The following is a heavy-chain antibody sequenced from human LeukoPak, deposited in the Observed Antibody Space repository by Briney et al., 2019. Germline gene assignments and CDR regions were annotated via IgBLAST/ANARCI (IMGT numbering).Heavy chain of an antibody. Sequence: GGSLRLSCAASGFTFSSYGMHWVRQAPGKGLEWVAVIWYDGSNKYYADSVKGRFTISRDNSKNTLYMQMNSLRAEDTAVYYCARDHGVPMAWFRRYPDYWGQGTLVTVSS. CDR3: ARDHGVPMAWFRRYPDY. V-gene: IGHV3-33*01. CDR2: IWYDGSNK. J-gene: IGHJ4*02. CDR1: GFTFSSYG. D-gene: IGHD3-10*01.